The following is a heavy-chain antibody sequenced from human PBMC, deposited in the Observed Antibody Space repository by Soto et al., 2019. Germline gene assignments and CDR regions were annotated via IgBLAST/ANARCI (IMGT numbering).Heavy chain of an antibody. V-gene: IGHV2-5*02. Sequence: QITLKESGPTLVKPTQTLTLTCTFSGFSLSTSGVGVGWIRQPPGKALEWLALIYWDDDKRYSPSLKSRLTITKDTSKNQVVLTMTNMEPVDTATYYCAHRRTNDDILTGYYFGAFDIWGQGTMVTVSS. CDR1: GFSLSTSGVG. D-gene: IGHD3-9*01. CDR2: IYWDDDK. CDR3: AHRRTNDDILTGYYFGAFDI. J-gene: IGHJ3*02.